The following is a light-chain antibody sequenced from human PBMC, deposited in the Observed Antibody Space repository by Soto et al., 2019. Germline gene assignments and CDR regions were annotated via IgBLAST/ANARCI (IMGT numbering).Light chain of an antibody. J-gene: IGLJ2*01. CDR1: SSDVGGYNL. CDR3: CSYAGNSTPL. CDR2: EVT. V-gene: IGLV2-23*02. Sequence: QSALTQSASVSGFPGQSITISCTGTSSDVGGYNLVSWYQQHPGKAPKLIIYEVTKRPSGVSDRFSGSKSGNTASLTISGLQADDDADYHCCSYAGNSTPLFGGGTKLTVL.